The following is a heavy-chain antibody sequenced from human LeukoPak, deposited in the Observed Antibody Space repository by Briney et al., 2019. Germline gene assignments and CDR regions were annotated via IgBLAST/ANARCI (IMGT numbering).Heavy chain of an antibody. CDR2: ISSSSSYI. D-gene: IGHD4-17*01. J-gene: IGHJ4*02. V-gene: IGHV3-21*01. CDR3: ARGRYGDYYFDY. Sequence: PGGSLRLSCAASGFTFSSYSMNWVRQAPGKGLEWVSSISSSSSYIYYADSVMGRFTISRDNAKNSLYLQMNSLRAEDTAVYYCARGRYGDYYFDYWGQGTLVTVSS. CDR1: GFTFSSYS.